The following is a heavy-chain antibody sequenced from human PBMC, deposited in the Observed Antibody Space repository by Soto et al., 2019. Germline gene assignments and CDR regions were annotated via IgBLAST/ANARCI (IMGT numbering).Heavy chain of an antibody. V-gene: IGHV3-23*01. D-gene: IGHD6-13*01. Sequence: EVQLLESGGGLVQPGGSLRLSCAASGFTFSSYAMSWVRQAPGKGLEWVSTNSNGGVSAYYADSVKGRFTISRDNSKNTLYLQMNSLGAEDTALYFCAKSFGPSSSSWFLAFDIWGQGTLVTVSS. CDR1: GFTFSSYA. CDR2: NSNGGVSA. J-gene: IGHJ3*02. CDR3: AKSFGPSSSSWFLAFDI.